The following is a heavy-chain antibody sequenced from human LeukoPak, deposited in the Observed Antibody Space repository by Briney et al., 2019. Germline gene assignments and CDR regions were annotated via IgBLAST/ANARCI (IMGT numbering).Heavy chain of an antibody. CDR3: ARDRVDSSGYYYYYGIDV. V-gene: IGHV4-4*07. J-gene: IGHJ6*02. CDR2: LYTSGST. Sequence: SETLSLTCTVSGGSISTYFWSWIRQPAGMGLEWIGRLYTSGSTNYNPSLKSRLTMSADTSKNQFSLNLRSVTAADTAIYYCARDRVDSSGYYYYYGIDVWGQGTAVTVSS. CDR1: GGSISTYF. D-gene: IGHD3-22*01.